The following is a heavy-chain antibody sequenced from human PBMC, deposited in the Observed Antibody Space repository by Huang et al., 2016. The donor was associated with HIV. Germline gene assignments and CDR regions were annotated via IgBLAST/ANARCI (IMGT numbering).Heavy chain of an antibody. Sequence: QVQLVQSRAEVKKPGASVKVSCKVSEYTLTEFSIHWVRQPPGKGLEWMGGFDPEIGETIYAKKFQGRVTMTEDTSTETAFMELSGLRPEDTAVYYCATGFDVFFDFWGQGTLVTVSS. D-gene: IGHD3-9*01. CDR3: ATGFDVFFDF. CDR1: EYTLTEFS. J-gene: IGHJ4*02. CDR2: FDPEIGET. V-gene: IGHV1-24*01.